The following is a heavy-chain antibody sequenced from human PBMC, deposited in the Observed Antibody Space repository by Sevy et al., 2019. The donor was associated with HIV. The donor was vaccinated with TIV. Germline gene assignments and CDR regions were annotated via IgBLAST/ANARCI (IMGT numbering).Heavy chain of an antibody. J-gene: IGHJ1*01. CDR1: GFTFSSYE. CDR2: ISSSGGRT. V-gene: IGHV3-23*01. Sequence: GGSLRLSCAASGFTFSSYEMNWVRQAPGKGLEWVSSISSSGGRTYYADSVKGRFTISRDNSMNTVDLEMNSLRAEDTAIYHGVKEDLEGYQHWGQGALVTVSS. CDR3: VKEDLEGYQH. D-gene: IGHD1-1*01.